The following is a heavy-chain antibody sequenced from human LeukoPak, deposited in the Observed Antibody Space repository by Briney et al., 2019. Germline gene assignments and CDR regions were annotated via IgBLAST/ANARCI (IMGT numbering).Heavy chain of an antibody. J-gene: IGHJ4*02. D-gene: IGHD4-23*01. V-gene: IGHV4-30-2*01. CDR1: GGSISSGGYY. Sequence: PSETLSLTCTVSGGSISSGGYYWSWIRQPPGKGLEWIGYIYHSGSTYYNPSLKSRVTISVDRSKNQFSLKLNSVTPEDTAVYYCARDHGFTVVTGFDYWGQGTLVTVSS. CDR3: ARDHGFTVVTGFDY. CDR2: IYHSGST.